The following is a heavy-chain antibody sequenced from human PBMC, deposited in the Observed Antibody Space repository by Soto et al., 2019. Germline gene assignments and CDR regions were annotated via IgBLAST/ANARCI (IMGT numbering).Heavy chain of an antibody. CDR1: GGSISSYY. CDR2: IYYSGST. Sequence: LTCTVSGGSISSYYWSWIRQPPGKGLEWIGYIYYSGSTYYADSVKGRFTISRDNSKNTLYLQMNSLRAEDTAVYYYAKDYQYYYDSSPLRPFDYWGQGTLVTVSS. V-gene: IGHV3-53*01. D-gene: IGHD3-22*01. CDR3: AKDYQYYYDSSPLRPFDY. J-gene: IGHJ4*02.